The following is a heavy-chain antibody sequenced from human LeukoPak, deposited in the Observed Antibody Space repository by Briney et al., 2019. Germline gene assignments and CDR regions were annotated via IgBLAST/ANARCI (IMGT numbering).Heavy chain of an antibody. CDR3: ATHTKKYGDYVDDWFDP. J-gene: IGHJ5*02. V-gene: IGHV4-34*01. D-gene: IGHD4-17*01. CDR1: GGSFSGYY. CDR2: INHSGST. Sequence: SETLSLTCAVYGGSFSGYYWSWIRQPPGKGLGWIGEINHSGSTNYNPSLKSRVTISVDTSKNQFSLKLSSVTAADTAVYYCATHTKKYGDYVDDWFDPWGQGTLVTVSS.